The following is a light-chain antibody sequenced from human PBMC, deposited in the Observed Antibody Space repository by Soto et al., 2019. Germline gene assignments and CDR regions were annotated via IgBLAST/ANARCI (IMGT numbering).Light chain of an antibody. J-gene: IGKJ2*01. CDR2: GAS. Sequence: EIVMTQSPVTLSVSPGERATLSCRASQTISSNLAWYQQKPGQAPRLLIYGASTRATGVPARFSGNGSGTEFTLHISSLQPVDFAIYYCQLSNDWLLYTFGQGTKLEIK. V-gene: IGKV3-15*01. CDR1: QTISSN. CDR3: QLSNDWLLYT.